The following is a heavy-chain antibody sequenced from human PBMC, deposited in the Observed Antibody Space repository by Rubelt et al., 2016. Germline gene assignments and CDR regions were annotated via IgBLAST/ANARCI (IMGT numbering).Heavy chain of an antibody. CDR1: GFTFSSYA. D-gene: IGHD2-21*02. V-gene: IGHV3-64D*06. Sequence: ESGGGLVQPGGSLRLSCSASGFTFSSYAMHWVRQAPGKGLEYVSAISSNGGSTYYADSVKGRFTISRDNSKNTLYLQMSSLRAEDTAVYYCASQAYCGGDCYYPQEYFDLWGRGTLVTVSS. CDR3: ASQAYCGGDCYYPQEYFDL. J-gene: IGHJ2*01. CDR2: ISSNGGST.